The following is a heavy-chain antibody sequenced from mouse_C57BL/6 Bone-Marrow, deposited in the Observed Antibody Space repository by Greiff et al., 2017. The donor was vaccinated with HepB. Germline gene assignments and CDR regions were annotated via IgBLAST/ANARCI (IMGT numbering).Heavy chain of an antibody. J-gene: IGHJ4*01. CDR3: ARDRGGDY. CDR1: GFTFSDYY. Sequence: EVQVVESEGGLVQPGSSMKLSCTASGFTFSDYYMAWVRQVPEKGLEWVANINYDGSSTYYLDSLKSRFIISRDNAKNILYLQMSSLKSEDTATYYCARDRGGDYWGQGTSVTVSS. CDR2: INYDGSST. D-gene: IGHD3-1*01. V-gene: IGHV5-16*01.